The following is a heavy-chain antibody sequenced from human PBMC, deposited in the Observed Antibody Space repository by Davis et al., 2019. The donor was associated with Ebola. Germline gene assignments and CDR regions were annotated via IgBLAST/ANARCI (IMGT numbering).Heavy chain of an antibody. Sequence: ASVKVSCKASGYTFPTCSIGWVRQAPGQGLEWMGWINPYTGKTNYAQNLQGRVIMTTDTSTSTAYMELRSLRSDDTAMYYCARNFDAYNSRNYYISDYWGQGTLVTVSS. CDR1: GYTFPTCS. CDR2: INPYTGKT. J-gene: IGHJ4*02. V-gene: IGHV1-18*01. D-gene: IGHD3-10*01. CDR3: ARNFDAYNSRNYYISDY.